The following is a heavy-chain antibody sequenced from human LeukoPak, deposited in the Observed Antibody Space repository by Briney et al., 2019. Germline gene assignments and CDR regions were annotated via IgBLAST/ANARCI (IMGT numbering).Heavy chain of an antibody. V-gene: IGHV3-23*01. CDR1: GFIFSNAW. CDR2: ISGSGGST. J-gene: IGHJ4*02. D-gene: IGHD2-2*01. CDR3: AKGYCSSTSCYGDY. Sequence: GGSLRLSCAASGFIFSNAWMSWVRQAPGRGLEWVSAISGSGGSTYYADSVKGRFTISRDNSKNTLYLQMNSLRAEDTAVYYCAKGYCSSTSCYGDYWGQGTLVTVSS.